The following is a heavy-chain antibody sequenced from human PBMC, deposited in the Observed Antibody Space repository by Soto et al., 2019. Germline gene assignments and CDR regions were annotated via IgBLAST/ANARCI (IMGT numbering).Heavy chain of an antibody. CDR1: GFTFSSYA. V-gene: IGHV3-23*01. Sequence: GGSLRLSCAASGFTFSSYAMSWVRQAPGRGLECVSTISGSGDSTYYADSVKGRFTISRDNSKNTLYLQMNSLRAEDTAVYYCAKDGSYYYYVWGTYRYLFDFWGQGALVPVSS. CDR3: AKDGSYYYYVWGTYRYLFDF. CDR2: ISGSGDST. D-gene: IGHD3-16*02. J-gene: IGHJ4*02.